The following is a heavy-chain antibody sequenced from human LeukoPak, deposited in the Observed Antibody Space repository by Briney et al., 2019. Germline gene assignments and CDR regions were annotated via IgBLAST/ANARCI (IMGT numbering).Heavy chain of an antibody. J-gene: IGHJ4*02. Sequence: PGGSLRLSCATSGFTVSSNYMRSVRQAPGRGLGWVSVIFSGGSTYSADCVKGRFTISRKNSKNTLYLQMNSLGAEDTAVYYCAREHSSSSYFGYWGQGTLVTVSS. V-gene: IGHV3-53*01. CDR1: GFTVSSNY. CDR2: IFSGGST. CDR3: AREHSSSSYFGY. D-gene: IGHD6-6*01.